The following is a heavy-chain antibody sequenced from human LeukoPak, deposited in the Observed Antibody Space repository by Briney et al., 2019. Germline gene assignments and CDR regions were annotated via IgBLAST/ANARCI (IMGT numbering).Heavy chain of an antibody. J-gene: IGHJ4*02. CDR2: INTDGSST. Sequence: GGSLRLSCAASGFTFSSYWMHWVRQAPGKGLVWVSHINTDGSSTTYADSVKGRFTISRDNAKKTLYLQMNSLRAEDTAVYYCARGGPLARTTDYWGQGALVTVSS. CDR3: ARGGPLARTTDY. V-gene: IGHV3-74*01. D-gene: IGHD1-1*01. CDR1: GFTFSSYW.